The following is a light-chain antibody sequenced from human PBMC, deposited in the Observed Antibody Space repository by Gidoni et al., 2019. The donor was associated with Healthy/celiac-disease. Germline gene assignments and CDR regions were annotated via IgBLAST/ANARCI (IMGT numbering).Light chain of an antibody. V-gene: IGKV3-15*01. CDR3: QQYNNWPPWT. CDR1: QSVSSN. J-gene: IGKJ1*01. Sequence: EILMTQSPATLSVSPGERATLSCRASQSVSSNLAWYQQKPGQAPRLLIYGASIMATGIPARFSGSGSGTEFTLTIRSLQSEDFAVYYCQQYNNWPPWTFGQGTKVEIK. CDR2: GAS.